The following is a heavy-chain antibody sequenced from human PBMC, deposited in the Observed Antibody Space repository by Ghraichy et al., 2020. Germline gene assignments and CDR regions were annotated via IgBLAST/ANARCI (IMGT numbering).Heavy chain of an antibody. CDR2: ISNSGGGT. CDR1: GFTFSSYA. V-gene: IGHV3-23*01. D-gene: IGHD1-14*01. J-gene: IGHJ4*02. Sequence: GGSLRLSCAASGFTFSSYAMSWVRQAPGKGLEWVSVISNSGGGTYYADSVRGRFTISRDNSKNTLYLQMNSLRAEDTAIYYCARKWTTAAFDYWGQGTLVTVPS. CDR3: ARKWTTAAFDY.